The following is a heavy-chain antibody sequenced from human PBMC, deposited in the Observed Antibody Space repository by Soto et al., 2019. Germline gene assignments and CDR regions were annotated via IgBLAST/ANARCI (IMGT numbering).Heavy chain of an antibody. CDR2: ISNDGSKT. V-gene: IGHV3-30*18. CDR1: GFTFSSYG. D-gene: IGHD2-8*02. CDR3: AKIRTTGAGDAYDV. Sequence: QVLLVESGGGVVQPGRSLRLSCAAAGFTFSSYGMHWVRQAPDRGLEWVAIISNDGSKTYYAASVKGRFTISRDNSKNTVYLPMTSLRTEDTAVYYCAKIRTTGAGDAYDVWGHGPTVTVS. J-gene: IGHJ3*01.